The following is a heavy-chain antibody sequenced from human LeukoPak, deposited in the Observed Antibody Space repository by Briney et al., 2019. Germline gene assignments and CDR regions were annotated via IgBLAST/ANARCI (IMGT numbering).Heavy chain of an antibody. J-gene: IGHJ4*02. D-gene: IGHD7-27*01. CDR2: IYPGDSDI. V-gene: IGHV5-51*01. CDR3: VRRTTGEYYFDY. Sequence: GESLKISCKGSGYRFTIYWIGWVRQMPGRGLEWIGIIYPGDSDIRYSPSFQGQVNISADKSISTAYLQWSSLKASDTAMYYCVRRTTGEYYFDYWGQGTLVTVSS. CDR1: GYRFTIYW.